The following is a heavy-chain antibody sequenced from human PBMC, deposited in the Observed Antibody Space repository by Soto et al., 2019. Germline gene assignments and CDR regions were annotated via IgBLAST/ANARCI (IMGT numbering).Heavy chain of an antibody. J-gene: IGHJ6*02. D-gene: IGHD4-4*01. CDR3: ASHSNYEDYYYGMDV. CDR2: IYHSGST. CDR1: GGSISSSNW. Sequence: PSETLSLTCAVSGGSISSSNWWSWVRQPPGKGLEWIGEIYHSGSTNYNPSLKSRVTISVDKSKNQFSLKLSSVTAADTAVYYCASHSNYEDYYYGMDVWGQGTTVTV. V-gene: IGHV4-4*02.